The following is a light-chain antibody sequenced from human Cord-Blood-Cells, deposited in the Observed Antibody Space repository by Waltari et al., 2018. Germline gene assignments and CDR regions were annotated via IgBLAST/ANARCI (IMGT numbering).Light chain of an antibody. Sequence: EIVMTQSPATLSVSPGERATLSCRASQSVSSNFAWYQQKPGQAPRLLIYRASTRATGIPARFSSSGSGTEFTLTNCCLQSEDVTVYDCRQYNNWLPARTFGQRTKVAIK. CDR3: RQYNNWLPART. CDR1: QSVSSN. CDR2: RAS. J-gene: IGKJ1*01. V-gene: IGKV3D-15*01.